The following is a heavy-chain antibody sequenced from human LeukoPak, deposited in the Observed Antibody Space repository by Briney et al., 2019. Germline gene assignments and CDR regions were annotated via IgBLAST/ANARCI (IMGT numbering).Heavy chain of an antibody. CDR1: GGSISSGSYY. J-gene: IGHJ4*02. Sequence: PSETLSLTCTVSGGSISSGSYYWSWIRQPAGKGLEWIGRIYTSGSTNYNPSLKSRVTISVDTSKNQFSLKLSSVTAADTAVYYCARDEAAGRFDYWGQGTLVTVSS. CDR3: ARDEAAGRFDY. D-gene: IGHD6-25*01. V-gene: IGHV4-61*02. CDR2: IYTSGST.